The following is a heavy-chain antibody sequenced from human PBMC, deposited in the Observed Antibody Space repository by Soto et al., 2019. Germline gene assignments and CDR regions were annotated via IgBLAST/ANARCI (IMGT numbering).Heavy chain of an antibody. CDR2: ISNDGRKT. CDR1: GFTFSSYG. D-gene: IGHD6-19*01. J-gene: IGHJ4*02. V-gene: IGHV3-30*18. Sequence: PGGSLRLSCAASGFTFSSYGMHWVRQAPGKGLEWVAVISNDGRKTYYIDSVKGRFTISRDNSNNTLFLQMNSLRLEDTAVYYCAKGGRQWLVTSDFNYWGQGALVTVSS. CDR3: AKGGRQWLVTSDFNY.